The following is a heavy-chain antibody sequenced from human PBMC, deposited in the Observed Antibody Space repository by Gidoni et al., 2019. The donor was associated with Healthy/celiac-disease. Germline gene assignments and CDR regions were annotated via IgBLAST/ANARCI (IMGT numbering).Heavy chain of an antibody. J-gene: IGHJ6*02. D-gene: IGHD6-13*01. CDR1: GYSISSGYY. V-gene: IGHV4-38-2*02. CDR3: GVAAAGNRGAYYYYGMDV. Sequence: VQLQESGPGLVKPSETLSLTCTVSGYSISSGYYWGWIRQPPGQGLEWIGSIYHSGSTYYNPSLQSRVTISVDTSKNQFSLKLSSVTAADTAVYYCGVAAAGNRGAYYYYGMDVWGQGTTVTVSS. CDR2: IYHSGST.